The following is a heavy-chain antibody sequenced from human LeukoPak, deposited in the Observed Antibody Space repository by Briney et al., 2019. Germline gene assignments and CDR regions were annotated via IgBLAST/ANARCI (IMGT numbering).Heavy chain of an antibody. J-gene: IGHJ4*02. CDR3: ARAYSPPQWSPFDY. CDR2: IYYSGST. D-gene: IGHD6-13*01. Sequence: PSETLSLTCAVSGGSISSGGYSWSWIRQPPGKGLEWIGYIYYSGSTYYNPSLKSRVTISVDTSKNQFSLKLSSVTAADTAVYYCARAYSPPQWSPFDYWGQGTLVTVSS. V-gene: IGHV4-30-4*07. CDR1: GGSISSGGYS.